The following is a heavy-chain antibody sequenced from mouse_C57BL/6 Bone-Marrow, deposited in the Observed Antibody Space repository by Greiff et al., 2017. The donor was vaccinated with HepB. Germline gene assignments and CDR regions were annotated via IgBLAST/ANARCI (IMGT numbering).Heavy chain of an antibody. CDR1: GFNIKDDY. CDR2: IDPENGDT. Sequence: EVQLQQSGAELVRPGASVKLSCTASGFNIKDDYMHWVKQRPEQGLEWIGWIDPENGDTEYASKFQGKATITADTSSNTAYLQLSSLTSEDTAVYYCTVLGYYFDYWGQGTTLTVSA. D-gene: IGHD1-1*01. CDR3: TVLGYYFDY. V-gene: IGHV14-4*01. J-gene: IGHJ2*01.